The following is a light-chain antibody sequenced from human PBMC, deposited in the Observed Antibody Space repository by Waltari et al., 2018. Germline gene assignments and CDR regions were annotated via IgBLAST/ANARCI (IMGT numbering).Light chain of an antibody. J-gene: IGLJ2*01. CDR1: RSAVGGYNF. V-gene: IGLV2-11*01. Sequence: QSALXQPRXISGXPGQPVTIYCTGTRSAVGGYNFFSWYQQHPGTAPKLIISDLTKRPAGVPDRFSGSKSGNTASLTISGLQAEDEADYYCSSYAGNYVAFGGGTKLTVL. CDR2: DLT. CDR3: SSYAGNYVA.